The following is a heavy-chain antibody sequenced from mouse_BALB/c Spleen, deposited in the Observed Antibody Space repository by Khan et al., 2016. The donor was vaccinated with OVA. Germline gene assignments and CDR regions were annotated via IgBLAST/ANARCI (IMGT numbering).Heavy chain of an antibody. J-gene: IGHJ4*01. Sequence: VQLQESGPGLVKPSQSLSLTCTVTGYSITSYYACNFIRQFPGNKQELVGNITYSGRTNYNPSLKSRISITRDTSKNQFFLQLNSLTTEDTATYYCARRNYYGYAMDYWGQGTSITVSS. CDR3: ARRNYYGYAMDY. CDR1: GYSITSYYA. V-gene: IGHV3-2*02. CDR2: ITYSGRT. D-gene: IGHD1-1*01.